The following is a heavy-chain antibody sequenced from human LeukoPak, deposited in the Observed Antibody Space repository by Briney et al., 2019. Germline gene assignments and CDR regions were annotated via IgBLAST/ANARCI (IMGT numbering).Heavy chain of an antibody. CDR2: IYGEGTNT. Sequence: PGVSLRLSCAVPGFSLSSFAMTSVRQAPGKGLEWVSTIYGEGTNTFYADSVKGRFTISRDDSKNMQFLEMDSLRPEDTAVYFCAKRITEAAGIYFDSWGQGTLVTVAS. CDR3: AKRITEAAGIYFDS. D-gene: IGHD6-19*01. V-gene: IGHV3-23*01. J-gene: IGHJ4*02. CDR1: GFSLSSFA.